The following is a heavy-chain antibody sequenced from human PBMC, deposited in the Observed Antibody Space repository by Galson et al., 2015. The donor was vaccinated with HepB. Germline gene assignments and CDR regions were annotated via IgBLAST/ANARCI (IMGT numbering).Heavy chain of an antibody. CDR2: IRSKANSYAT. CDR1: GFTFSGSA. J-gene: IGHJ4*02. V-gene: IGHV3-73*01. D-gene: IGHD4-17*01. CDR3: TRLDYGDPTTTSY. Sequence: SLRLSCAASGFTFSGSAMHWVRQASGKGLEWVGRIRSKANSYATAYAASVKGRFTISRDDSKNTAYLQMNSLKTEDTAVYYCTRLDYGDPTTTSYWGQGTLVTVSS.